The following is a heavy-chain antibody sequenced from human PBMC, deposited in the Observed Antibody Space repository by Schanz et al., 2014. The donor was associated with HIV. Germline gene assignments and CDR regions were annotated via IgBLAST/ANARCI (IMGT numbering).Heavy chain of an antibody. J-gene: IGHJ4*02. D-gene: IGHD2-15*01. CDR3: AKVVRFAMVTAPYYFDS. Sequence: EVQLVESGGGLVQPGGSLRLSCAASGFTFDSYGIHWVRQAPGKGLEWVSTISASGGSTYYADSALARFTISRDNSKNTLFLQINGLRAEDTAVYYCAKVVRFAMVTAPYYFDSWGQGTLVTVSS. CDR2: ISASGGST. V-gene: IGHV3-23*04. CDR1: GFTFDSYG.